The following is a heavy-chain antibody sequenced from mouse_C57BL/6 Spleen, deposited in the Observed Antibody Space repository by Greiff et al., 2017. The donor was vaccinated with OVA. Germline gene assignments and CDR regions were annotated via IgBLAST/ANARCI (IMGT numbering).Heavy chain of an antibody. CDR2: IYPGDGDT. Sequence: QVQLQQSGPELVKPGASVKISCKASGYAFSSSWMNWVKQRPGKGLEWIGRIYPGDGDTNYNGKFKGKATLTADKSSSTAYMQLSSLTTEETAVDSSARYRDYDYAMDYWGQGTSVTVSS. CDR3: ARYRDYDYAMDY. J-gene: IGHJ4*01. D-gene: IGHD2-4*01. V-gene: IGHV1-82*01. CDR1: GYAFSSSW.